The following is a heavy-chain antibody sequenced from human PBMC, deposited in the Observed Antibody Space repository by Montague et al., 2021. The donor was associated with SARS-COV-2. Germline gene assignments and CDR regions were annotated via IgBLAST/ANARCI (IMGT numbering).Heavy chain of an antibody. CDR2: IWYDGSNE. J-gene: IGHJ4*02. Sequence: SLRLSCAASGFIFSSYGMHWVRQASGKGLEWVAHIWYDGSNENYVDSVKGRFTISRDNFKNTLYLQMNSLRAEDTAIYYCARGSVGGYYFDYWGQGTLVTVSS. D-gene: IGHD1-26*01. CDR3: ARGSVGGYYFDY. CDR1: GFIFSSYG. V-gene: IGHV3-33*01.